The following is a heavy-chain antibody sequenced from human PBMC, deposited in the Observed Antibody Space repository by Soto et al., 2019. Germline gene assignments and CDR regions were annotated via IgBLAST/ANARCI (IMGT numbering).Heavy chain of an antibody. V-gene: IGHV3-23*01. J-gene: IGHJ4*02. CDR3: AKVTNYYDSAGHWSY. CDR1: GFTFSSYA. Sequence: PGGSLRLSCAAPGFTFSSYAMSWVRQAPGKGLEWVSAISGSGGSTYYADSVKGRFTISRDNSKNTLYLQMNSLRAEDTAVYYCAKVTNYYDSAGHWSYWGQGTLVTVSS. CDR2: ISGSGGST. D-gene: IGHD3-22*01.